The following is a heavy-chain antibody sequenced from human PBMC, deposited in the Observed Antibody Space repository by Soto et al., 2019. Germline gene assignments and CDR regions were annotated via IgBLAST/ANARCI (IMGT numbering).Heavy chain of an antibody. CDR1: GYTFTRYS. J-gene: IGHJ5*02. CDR2: ISNYNGDT. CDR3: ARGDSTGSPTGWFDT. V-gene: IGHV1-18*04. Sequence: QVQLVQSGAEVRKPGASVQVSCKASGYTFTRYSINWVRQAPGQGLEWVGWISNYNGDTKYAEKFQGRVTLTTDTFTTTSYMDLRSLTSDDPAMYFCARGDSTGSPTGWFDTWGQGTLVTVLS. D-gene: IGHD6-19*01.